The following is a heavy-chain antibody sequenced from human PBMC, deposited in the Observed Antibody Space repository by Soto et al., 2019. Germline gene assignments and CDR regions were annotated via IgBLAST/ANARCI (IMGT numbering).Heavy chain of an antibody. CDR1: GGTFSNYA. Sequence: QVQLVQSGAEVKKPGSSVKVSCKVSGGTFSNYAIDWVRLAPGHGLEWMGGIVPIFGTTYYTQKFQGRATIIADDSTTTAYLEMSSQRSEDTAIYYCARVEAVAGLYTSHGLDVWGQANAVTVSS. D-gene: IGHD6-19*01. V-gene: IGHV1-69*12. CDR2: IVPIFGTT. CDR3: ARVEAVAGLYTSHGLDV. J-gene: IGHJ6*02.